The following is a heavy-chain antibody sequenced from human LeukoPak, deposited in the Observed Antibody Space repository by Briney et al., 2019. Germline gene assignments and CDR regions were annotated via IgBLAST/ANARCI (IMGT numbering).Heavy chain of an antibody. V-gene: IGHV3-30*03. Sequence: GGSLRLSCAASGFSFSNYVIQWVRQVPGKGLEWVALIAHDGSNKYYADSVKGRFTISRDNSRSILYLQMNSLRPEDTAVYSCARSFFQWNYGSCLDSWGQGTLVTVSS. CDR1: GFSFSNYV. CDR2: IAHDGSNK. D-gene: IGHD1-7*01. J-gene: IGHJ4*02. CDR3: ARSFFQWNYGSCLDS.